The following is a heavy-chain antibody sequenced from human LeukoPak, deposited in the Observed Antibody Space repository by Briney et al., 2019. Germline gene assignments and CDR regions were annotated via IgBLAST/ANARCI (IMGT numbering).Heavy chain of an antibody. D-gene: IGHD2-2*01. J-gene: IGHJ4*02. CDR3: ARGVDCSSTSCHEDYFDY. V-gene: IGHV4-59*08. CDR1: GGSISSYY. Sequence: PSETLSLTCTVSGGSISSYYWSWIRQPPGKGLEWIGYIYYSGSTNYNPSLKSRVTISVDTSKNQFSLKLSSVTAADTAVYYCARGVDCSSTSCHEDYFDYWGQGTLVTVSS. CDR2: IYYSGST.